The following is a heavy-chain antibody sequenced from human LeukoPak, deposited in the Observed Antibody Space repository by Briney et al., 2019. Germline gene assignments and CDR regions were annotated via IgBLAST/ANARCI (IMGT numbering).Heavy chain of an antibody. CDR2: ISGSGGST. CDR3: ASSSWGPDDYFDY. D-gene: IGHD6-13*01. Sequence: GGSLRLSCAASGFTFSSYSMNWARQAPGKGLEWVSAISGSGGSTYYADSVKGRFTISRDNSKNTLYLQMNSLRAEDTAVYYCASSSWGPDDYFDYWGQGTLVTVSS. CDR1: GFTFSSYS. V-gene: IGHV3-23*01. J-gene: IGHJ4*02.